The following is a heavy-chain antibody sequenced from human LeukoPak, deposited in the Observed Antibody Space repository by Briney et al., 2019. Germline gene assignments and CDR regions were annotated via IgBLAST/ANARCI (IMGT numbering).Heavy chain of an antibody. CDR1: GFTFSSYG. Sequence: GGSLRLSCAASGFTFSSYGMYWVRQAPGKGLEWVAFTRYDGSNKYYADSVKGRFTISRDNSKNTLYLQMNSLRAEDSAVYYCAREISSETYYRPYAFDIWGQGTMVTVSS. D-gene: IGHD1-26*01. J-gene: IGHJ3*02. CDR3: AREISSETYYRPYAFDI. V-gene: IGHV3-30*02. CDR2: TRYDGSNK.